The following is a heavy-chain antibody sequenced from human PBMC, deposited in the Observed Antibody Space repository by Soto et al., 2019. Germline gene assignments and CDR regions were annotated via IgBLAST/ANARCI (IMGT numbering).Heavy chain of an antibody. Sequence: GESLKISCKGSGYRFNNCWIGWVRQMPGKGLEWMGIIYPGDSETRYSPSFQGQVTISADKSISTAYLQWSSLKASDTAMYYCARHLRARPFDYWGQGTLVTAPQ. J-gene: IGHJ4*02. CDR1: GYRFNNCW. CDR3: ARHLRARPFDY. V-gene: IGHV5-51*01. CDR2: IYPGDSET.